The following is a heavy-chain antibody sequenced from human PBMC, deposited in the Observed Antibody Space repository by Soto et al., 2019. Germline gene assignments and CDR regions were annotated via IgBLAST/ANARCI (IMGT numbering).Heavy chain of an antibody. CDR3: ATSQKGYNWNYFDH. J-gene: IGHJ4*02. CDR1: GGSISSGGYS. V-gene: IGHV4-30-2*01. CDR2: IYHSGST. Sequence: SETLSLTCAVSGGSISSGGYSWSWIRQPPGKGLEWIGYIYHSGSTYYNPSLKSRVSVSVDTSKNQFSLKVSGVSAADTAVYYCATSQKGYNWNYFDHWGQGALVTV. D-gene: IGHD1-20*01.